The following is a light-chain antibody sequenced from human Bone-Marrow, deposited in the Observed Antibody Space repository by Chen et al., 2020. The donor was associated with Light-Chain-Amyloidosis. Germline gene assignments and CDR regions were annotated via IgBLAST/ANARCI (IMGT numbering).Light chain of an antibody. J-gene: IGLJ3*02. Sequence: SYVLTQPSSVLVAPGQTATIACGGNNIGSTSVHWYQQTPGQAPLLVVYDDSDRPSGIPERLAGSHSGNTAALTISRVEAGDEADYYCQVWDRSSDRPVFGGGTKLTVL. CDR2: DDS. CDR1: NIGSTS. CDR3: QVWDRSSDRPV. V-gene: IGLV3-21*02.